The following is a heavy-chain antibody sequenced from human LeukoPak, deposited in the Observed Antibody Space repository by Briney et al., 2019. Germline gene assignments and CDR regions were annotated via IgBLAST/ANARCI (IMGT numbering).Heavy chain of an antibody. CDR3: ARLGDVEVNGGTLDY. V-gene: IGHV4-39*01. CDR1: GGSISGNYY. D-gene: IGHD2-21*01. CDR2: IFYTGKS. J-gene: IGHJ4*01. Sequence: PSETLSLTCTVSGGSISGNYYWGWIRQPPGKGLEWTGSIFYTGKSNENPSLKTRVTVSVDTSKNQFFLKVTSETVADTAVYFCARLGDVEVNGGTLDYWGRGTLVTVSS.